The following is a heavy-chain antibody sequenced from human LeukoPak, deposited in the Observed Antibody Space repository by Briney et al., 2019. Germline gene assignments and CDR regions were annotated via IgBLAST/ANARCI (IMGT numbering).Heavy chain of an antibody. CDR3: ARGWGDGHRPDY. Sequence: ASVKVSCKASGYTFTGHYLHWVRQAPGQGPEWMGWINPYSGGTKFAQKFQGRVTMTRDTSISAAYMELTGLTSDDTAVYYCARGWGDGHRPDYWGQGTLVTVSS. J-gene: IGHJ4*02. D-gene: IGHD5-24*01. V-gene: IGHV1-2*02. CDR2: INPYSGGT. CDR1: GYTFTGHY.